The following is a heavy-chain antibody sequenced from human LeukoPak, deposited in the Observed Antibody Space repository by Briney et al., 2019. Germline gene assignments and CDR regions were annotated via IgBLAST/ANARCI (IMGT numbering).Heavy chain of an antibody. CDR2: LSASGGST. CDR3: ATLYGDYNWYFDL. CDR1: GFTFSSYW. J-gene: IGHJ2*01. D-gene: IGHD4-17*01. V-gene: IGHV3-23*01. Sequence: GGSLRLSCAASGFTFSSYWMHWVRQAPGKGLEWVSTLSASGGSTFYAASVEGRFTVSRDNSKNTLFLQMNTLRAEDTAVYYCATLYGDYNWYFDLWGRGTLVTVSS.